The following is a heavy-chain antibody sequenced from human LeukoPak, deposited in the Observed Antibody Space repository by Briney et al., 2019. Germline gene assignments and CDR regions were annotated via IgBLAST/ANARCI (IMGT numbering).Heavy chain of an antibody. D-gene: IGHD3-16*02. CDR2: ISSSGSTI. J-gene: IGHJ4*02. CDR1: GFTFSDYY. CDR3: AASSYVWGSYRYDFNFDY. V-gene: IGHV3-11*01. Sequence: GGSLRLSCAASGFTFSDYYMSWIRQAPGKGLEWVSYISSSGSTIYYADSVKGRFTISRDNAKNSLYLQMNSLRAEDTAVYYCAASSYVWGSYRYDFNFDYWGQGTLVTVSS.